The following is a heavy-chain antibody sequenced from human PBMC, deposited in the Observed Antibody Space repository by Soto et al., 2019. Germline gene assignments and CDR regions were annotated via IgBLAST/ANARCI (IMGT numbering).Heavy chain of an antibody. V-gene: IGHV4-30-4*01. CDR3: ARDTFSGYDFGL. Sequence: QVQLRESGPGLVKPSQTLSLTCSVSGASVAAGSYYWSWVRQPPGKGLEWIGYIPSRGRPFYNPSLTSRGTISADTSKNQLSLQLTSVTAADTAVYYCARDTFSGYDFGLWGQGTLVTVSS. J-gene: IGHJ5*02. D-gene: IGHD5-12*01. CDR2: IPSRGRP. CDR1: GASVAAGSYY.